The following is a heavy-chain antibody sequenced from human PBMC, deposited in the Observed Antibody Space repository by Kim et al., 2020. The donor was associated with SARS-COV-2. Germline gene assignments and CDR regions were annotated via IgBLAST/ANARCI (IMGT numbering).Heavy chain of an antibody. CDR2: GGIAGAT. V-gene: IGHV3-23*01. Sequence: GGSLRLSCAASGFTFSNSAMSWVRQAPGKGLDWVSTGGIAGATYYADSVKGRFTISRDNSKNTLYLQMNSLRAEDTAVYYCAKGLVGRYFDYWGQGTLVTVSS. D-gene: IGHD6-6*01. CDR1: GFTFSNSA. CDR3: AKGLVGRYFDY. J-gene: IGHJ4*01.